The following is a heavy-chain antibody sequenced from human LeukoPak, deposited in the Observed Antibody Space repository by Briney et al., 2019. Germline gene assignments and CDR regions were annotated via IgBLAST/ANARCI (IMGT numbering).Heavy chain of an antibody. D-gene: IGHD3-22*01. J-gene: IGHJ4*02. CDR3: ARDEVLDSSGYYYVLGDY. CDR1: GFTFSSYS. Sequence: GGSLRLSCAASGFTFSSYSMNWVRQAPGKGLEWVSYISSSSSTIYYADSVKGRFTISRDNAKNSLYLQMNSLRAEDTAVYYCARDEVLDSSGYYYVLGDYWGQGTLVTVSS. CDR2: ISSSSSTI. V-gene: IGHV3-48*04.